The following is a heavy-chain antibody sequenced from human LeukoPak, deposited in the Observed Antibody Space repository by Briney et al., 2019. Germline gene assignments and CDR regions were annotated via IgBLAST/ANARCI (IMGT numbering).Heavy chain of an antibody. CDR1: GYTFSSYY. D-gene: IGHD2-15*01. Sequence: ASVKVSCKASGYTFSSYYMHWVRQAPGPGLEWMGMIYIGGGTTYEQKLLGRVTVTRDASTSTLYMELRSLTSEDTAMYYCARGADSRPFYQNGLDVWGQGTPVTVSS. CDR2: IYIGGGT. V-gene: IGHV1-46*01. CDR3: ARGADSRPFYQNGLDV. J-gene: IGHJ6*01.